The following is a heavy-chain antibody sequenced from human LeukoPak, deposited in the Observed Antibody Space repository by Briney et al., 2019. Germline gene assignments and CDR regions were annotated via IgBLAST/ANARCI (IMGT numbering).Heavy chain of an antibody. J-gene: IGHJ4*02. D-gene: IGHD7-27*01. CDR3: ARTPKTGSFDY. V-gene: IGHV3-23*01. Sequence: GGSLRLSCAASGFTFSTYDMNWVRQAPGKGLYWLSTISNVGGNTYYADSVKGRFTTSRDKARNTLYLQMDSLRVDDTAVYFCARTPKTGSFDYWGQGILVTVSS. CDR1: GFTFSTYD. CDR2: ISNVGGNT.